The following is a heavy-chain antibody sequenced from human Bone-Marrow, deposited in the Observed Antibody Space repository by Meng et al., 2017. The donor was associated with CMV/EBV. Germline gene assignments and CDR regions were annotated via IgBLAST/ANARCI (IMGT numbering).Heavy chain of an antibody. V-gene: IGHV3-21*01. J-gene: IGHJ4*02. CDR3: AREGQQHPSALDY. Sequence: GGSLRLSCAASGFRTQSYNLNWVRQAPGKGLEWVSSISASSSYIHYGDSVKGRFTVSRDNAKNSLYLQMNSLRAEDTAVYYCAREGQQHPSALDYWGQGTRVTVSS. CDR1: GFRTQSYN. CDR2: ISASSSYI. D-gene: IGHD6-13*01.